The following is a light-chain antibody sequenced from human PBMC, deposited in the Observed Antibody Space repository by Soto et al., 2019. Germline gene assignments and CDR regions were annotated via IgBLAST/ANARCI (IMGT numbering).Light chain of an antibody. CDR2: DVS. V-gene: IGLV2-14*01. J-gene: IGLJ1*01. Sequence: QSALTQPASVSGSPGQSMTISCTGTSSDVGGYNYVSWYQQHPGKAPKFMIYDVSNRPSGVSNRFSGSKSGNTASLTISGLQAEDEADYYCCSYTTSNTRQIVFGTGTQLTVL. CDR1: SSDVGGYNY. CDR3: CSYTTSNTRQIV.